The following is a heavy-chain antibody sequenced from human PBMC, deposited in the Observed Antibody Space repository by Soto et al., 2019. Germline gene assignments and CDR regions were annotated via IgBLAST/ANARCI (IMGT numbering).Heavy chain of an antibody. J-gene: IGHJ4*02. CDR2: ISINSGHI. D-gene: IGHD1-1*01. CDR3: VSEDPDGYNFNPAC. CDR1: GFTFSRYS. Sequence: EAQLVESGGGLVKPGESLRLSCAASGFTFSRYSMNWIRQAPGKGLEWVSSISINSGHIVYADSVRGRFTISRDNARNLLYLRMNRLRAEDTAVYVCVSEDPDGYNFNPACGGQGTLVTVSS. V-gene: IGHV3-21*02.